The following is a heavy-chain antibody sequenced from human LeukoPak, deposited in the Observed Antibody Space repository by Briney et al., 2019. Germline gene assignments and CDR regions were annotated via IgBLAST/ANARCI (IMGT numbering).Heavy chain of an antibody. CDR1: GGSFSGYY. V-gene: IGHV4-34*01. J-gene: IGHJ4*02. CDR3: ARGNYDILTGYYPLLD. D-gene: IGHD3-9*01. CDR2: INHSGST. Sequence: SETLSLTCAVYGGSFSGYYWSWIRQPSGKGLEWIGEINHSGSTNYNPSLKSRVTISVDTSKNQFSLKLSSVTAADTAVYYCARGNYDILTGYYPLLDWGQGTLVTVSS.